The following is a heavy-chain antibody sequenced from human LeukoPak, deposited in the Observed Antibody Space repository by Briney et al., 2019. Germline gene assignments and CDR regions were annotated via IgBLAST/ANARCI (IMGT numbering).Heavy chain of an antibody. Sequence: ASVKVSCKASGYTFTSYGISWVRQAPGQGLEWMGWISAYNGNTNYAQKLQGRVTMTTDTSTSTAYMELRSLRSDDTAVYYCARDSEDSPSNDRKWVRVRGPYDGMDVWGQGTTVTVSS. V-gene: IGHV1-18*01. J-gene: IGHJ6*02. CDR1: GYTFTSYG. CDR3: ARDSEDSPSNDRKWVRVRGPYDGMDV. CDR2: ISAYNGNT. D-gene: IGHD3-10*01.